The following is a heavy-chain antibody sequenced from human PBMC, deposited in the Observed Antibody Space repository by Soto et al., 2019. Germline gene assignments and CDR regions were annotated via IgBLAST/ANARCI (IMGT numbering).Heavy chain of an antibody. CDR1: GYSFTSYG. CDR2: ISVHNGYT. V-gene: IGHV1-18*01. D-gene: IGHD6-13*01. CDR3: ARGRGVSSWYETPHYFDS. J-gene: IGHJ4*02. Sequence: QVQLVQSGAEVKKPGASVKVSCRASGYSFTSYGITWVRQTPGQGLEWMGWISVHNGYTNYPQKLQDRIPMTTDTSTSTAYMELTSLRSDDTAVYYCARGRGVSSWYETPHYFDSWGQGTLVTVSS.